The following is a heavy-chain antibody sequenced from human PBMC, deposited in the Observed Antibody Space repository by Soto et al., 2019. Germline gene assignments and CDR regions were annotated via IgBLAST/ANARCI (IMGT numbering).Heavy chain of an antibody. J-gene: IGHJ4*02. CDR2: ISWDGNSA. V-gene: IGHV3-43*01. CDR3: AKGLVGATSYFDN. CDR1: GFTFDDYT. Sequence: EVQLVQSGGVVVQPGGSLRLSCAASGFTFDDYTMFWVRQGPGKGLELVSFISWDGNSAYYADSVKGRFTISRDNSKSSLYLQLNSLRTEDTALYYCAKGLVGATSYFDNWGLGTLVTVSS. D-gene: IGHD1-26*01.